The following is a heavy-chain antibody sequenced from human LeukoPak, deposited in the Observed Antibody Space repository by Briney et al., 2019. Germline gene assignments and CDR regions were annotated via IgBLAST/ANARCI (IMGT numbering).Heavy chain of an antibody. CDR2: IKQDGSEK. Sequence: GGSLRLSCAASEFTFSTFWMSWVRQAPGKGLEWVANIKQDGSEKRYVDSVKGRFTISRDNAKNSLYLQMNSLSAEDTAVYYCARGSSGWTSPFDYWGQGTLITVSS. D-gene: IGHD6-19*01. J-gene: IGHJ4*02. CDR3: ARGSSGWTSPFDY. V-gene: IGHV3-7*01. CDR1: EFTFSTFW.